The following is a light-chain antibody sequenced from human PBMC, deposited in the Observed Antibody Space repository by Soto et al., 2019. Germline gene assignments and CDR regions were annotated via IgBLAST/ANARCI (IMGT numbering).Light chain of an antibody. CDR2: EVI. Sequence: SALTQPASVSGSPGQSITISCTGTSSDIGAYNYVSWYRQHPGKAPKLMIYEVINRPSGVSNRFSGSKSGNTASLTISGLQAEDEADYYCSSYTSSSTTPYVFGTGTKVTVL. V-gene: IGLV2-14*01. CDR1: SSDIGAYNY. CDR3: SSYTSSSTTPYV. J-gene: IGLJ1*01.